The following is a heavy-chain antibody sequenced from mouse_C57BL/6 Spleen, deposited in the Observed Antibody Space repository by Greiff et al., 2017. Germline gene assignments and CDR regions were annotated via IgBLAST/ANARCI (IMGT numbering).Heavy chain of an antibody. J-gene: IGHJ4*01. D-gene: IGHD2-4*01. CDR3: AKSYYDYDLYAMDY. CDR1: GYTFTSYW. CDR2: IDPSDSYT. Sequence: QVQLQQPGPELVKPGASVKLSCKASGYTFTSYWMQWVKQRPGQGLEWIGEIDPSDSYTTYNQKFKGKATLTVNTSSSTAYTHISRLTSAASAVYYCAKSYYDYDLYAMDYWSQGTSVTVSS. V-gene: IGHV1-50*01.